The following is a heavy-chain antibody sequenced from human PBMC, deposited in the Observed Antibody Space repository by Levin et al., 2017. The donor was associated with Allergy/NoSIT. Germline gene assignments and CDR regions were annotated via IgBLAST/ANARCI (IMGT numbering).Heavy chain of an antibody. CDR1: GFTVSNSY. D-gene: IGHD5-12*01. V-gene: IGHV3-53*01. J-gene: IGHJ4*02. Sequence: GESLKISCAASGFTVSNSYVSWVRQAPGKGLEWVSIINSDGSTNSADSVKGRFTISRDNSKNMLYLQMNSLRVEDTAVYYCARSGYSYAWGYWGQGTLVTVSS. CDR2: INSDGST. CDR3: ARSGYSYAWGY.